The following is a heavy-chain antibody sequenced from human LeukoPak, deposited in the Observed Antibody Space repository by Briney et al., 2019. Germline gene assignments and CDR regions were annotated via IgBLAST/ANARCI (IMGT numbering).Heavy chain of an antibody. V-gene: IGHV1-8*01. J-gene: IGHJ5*02. CDR2: MNPNSGNT. CDR1: GYTFTSYD. Sequence: ASVKVSCKASGYTFTSYDTNWVRQATGQGLEWMGWMNPNSGNTGYAQKFQGRVTMTRNTSISTAYMELSSLRSEDTAVYYCARASVTRIFGVVINPDWFDPWGQGTLVTVSS. D-gene: IGHD3-3*01. CDR3: ARASVTRIFGVVINPDWFDP.